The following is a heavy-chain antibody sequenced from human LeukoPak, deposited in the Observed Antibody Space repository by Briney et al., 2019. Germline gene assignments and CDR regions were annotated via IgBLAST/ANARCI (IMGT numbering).Heavy chain of an antibody. V-gene: IGHV3-23*01. CDR1: RFTFATYS. CDR2: IFGSASKI. J-gene: IGHJ3*01. D-gene: IGHD6-19*01. CDR3: VKDRVPDSGWSFDV. Sequence: GGSLRLSCTTSRFTFATYSMNWVRQAPGQGLEWVASIFGSASKIYHADSVKGRFTVSRDNSKNTLYLQMNGLRVEDTALYYCVKDRVPDSGWSFDVWGRGTMVTVSA.